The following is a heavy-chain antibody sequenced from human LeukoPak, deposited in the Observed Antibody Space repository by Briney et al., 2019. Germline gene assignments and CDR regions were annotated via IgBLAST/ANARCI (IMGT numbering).Heavy chain of an antibody. CDR2: IYNSGST. V-gene: IGHV4-38-2*01. CDR1: GYSISSGYY. J-gene: IGHJ4*02. D-gene: IGHD6-19*01. Sequence: SETLSLTCAVSGYSISSGYYWGWIRQPPGKGLEWSESIYNSGSTYYNPSPKSLVTISVDTSNKPFSLKLSSVTAADTAVYYCARVSLSGWYWCWGEATLVTVS. CDR3: ARVSLSGWYWC.